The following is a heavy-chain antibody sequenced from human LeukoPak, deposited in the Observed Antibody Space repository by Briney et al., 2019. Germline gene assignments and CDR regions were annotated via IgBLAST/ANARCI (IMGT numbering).Heavy chain of an antibody. CDR2: ISHDGSNK. V-gene: IGHV3-30-3*01. CDR3: ARGVAAAGRSLGVFDY. Sequence: GGSLRLSCAASGFTFSSYAMHWVRQAPGKGLEWVALISHDGSNKYYTDSVKGRFTISRDNSKNTLYVQMNSPRAEDTAVYYCARGVAAAGRSLGVFDYWGQGTLVTVSS. CDR1: GFTFSSYA. D-gene: IGHD6-13*01. J-gene: IGHJ4*02.